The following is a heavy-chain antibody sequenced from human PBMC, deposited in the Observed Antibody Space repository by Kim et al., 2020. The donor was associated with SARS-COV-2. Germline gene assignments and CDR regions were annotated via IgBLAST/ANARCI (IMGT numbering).Heavy chain of an antibody. J-gene: IGHJ5*02. Sequence: GGSLRLSCAASGFTFSSYGMHWVRQAPGKGLEWVAVIWYDGSNKYYADSVKGRFTISRDNSKNTLYLQMNSLRAEDTAVYYCARGGVVPAATTNWFDPWGQGTLVTVSS. CDR1: GFTFSSYG. D-gene: IGHD2-2*01. CDR2: IWYDGSNK. V-gene: IGHV3-33*01. CDR3: ARGGVVPAATTNWFDP.